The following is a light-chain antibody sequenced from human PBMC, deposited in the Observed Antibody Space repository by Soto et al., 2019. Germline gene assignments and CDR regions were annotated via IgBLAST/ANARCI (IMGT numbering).Light chain of an antibody. V-gene: IGKV3-15*01. J-gene: IGKJ2*01. CDR1: QSVTSN. Sequence: EIVMTQSPATLSVSPGERATLSCRARQSVTSNLAWYQQKPCQAPRLLIYEASIRATGFPARFSGSGSGTGFTLTISSLQSEDFAVYYCQQYNGWPYTFGQGTKVDIK. CDR3: QQYNGWPYT. CDR2: EAS.